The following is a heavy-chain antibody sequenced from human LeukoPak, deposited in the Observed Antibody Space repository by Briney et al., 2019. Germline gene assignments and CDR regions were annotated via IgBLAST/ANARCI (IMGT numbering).Heavy chain of an antibody. D-gene: IGHD3-22*01. CDR3: ARAVSDYYDSSGYLDY. J-gene: IGHJ4*02. V-gene: IGHV4-34*01. CDR1: GESFSGYY. Sequence: PSETLSLTCAVYGESFSGYYWSWVRQAPGKGLEWIGEINDRGSTNYNPSLKSRVTISLDTFKNQFSLKLSSLTAADTSVYYCARAVSDYYDSSGYLDYWGQGTQVTVSS. CDR2: INDRGST.